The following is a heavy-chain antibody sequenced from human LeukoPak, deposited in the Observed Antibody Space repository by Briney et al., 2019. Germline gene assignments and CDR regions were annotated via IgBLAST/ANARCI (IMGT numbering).Heavy chain of an antibody. V-gene: IGHV1-24*01. J-gene: IGHJ5*02. CDR1: GYTLTELS. Sequence: GPSVKVSCKVSGYTLTELSMHWVRQAPGKGLEWMGGFDPEDGETIYAQKFQGRVTMTEDTSTDTAYMELSSLRSEDTAVYYCATDRYDFWSGSTGPRFDPWGQRTLCTVSS. CDR2: FDPEDGET. CDR3: ATDRYDFWSGSTGPRFDP. D-gene: IGHD3-3*01.